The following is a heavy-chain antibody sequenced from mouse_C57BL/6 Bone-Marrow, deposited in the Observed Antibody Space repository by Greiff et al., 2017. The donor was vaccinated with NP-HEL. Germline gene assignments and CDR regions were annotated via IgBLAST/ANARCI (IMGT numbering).Heavy chain of an antibody. CDR3: ARSPLRDGYYVWYFDV. V-gene: IGHV1-9*01. J-gene: IGHJ1*03. CDR1: GYTFTGYW. CDR2: ILPGSGST. D-gene: IGHD2-3*01. Sequence: QVQLQQSGAELMKPGASVKLSCKATGYTFTGYWIEWVKQRPGHGLEWIGEILPGSGSTNYNEKFKGKATFTADTSSNTAYMQLSSLTTEDSAIYYCARSPLRDGYYVWYFDVWGTGTTVTVSS.